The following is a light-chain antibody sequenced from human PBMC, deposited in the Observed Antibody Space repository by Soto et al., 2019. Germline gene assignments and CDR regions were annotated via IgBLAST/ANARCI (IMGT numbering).Light chain of an antibody. Sequence: EIVLTQSPATLSLSPGERASLSCRASQSVSSSLAWYQQKPGQSPRLLIYDASNRATGIPARFSGSGSGTDFTLTISSLDPEDFAVYYCQQRSTWTPLTFGGGNKVEIK. V-gene: IGKV3-11*01. CDR2: DAS. CDR3: QQRSTWTPLT. J-gene: IGKJ4*01. CDR1: QSVSSS.